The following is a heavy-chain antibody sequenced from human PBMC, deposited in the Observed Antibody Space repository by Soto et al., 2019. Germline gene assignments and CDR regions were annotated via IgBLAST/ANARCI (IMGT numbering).Heavy chain of an antibody. CDR1: GFSLSTSGVG. CDR2: IYWDDDK. V-gene: IGHV2-5*02. Sequence: QITLKESGPTLVKPTQTLTLTCTFSGFSLSTSGVGVGWIRQPPGKALEWLALIYWDDDKRYSPSLKSRLTITKDTSKNQVVLTMTNMDPVDTATYYCARTYSSSWHHDAFDIWGQGTMVTVSS. D-gene: IGHD6-13*01. CDR3: ARTYSSSWHHDAFDI. J-gene: IGHJ3*02.